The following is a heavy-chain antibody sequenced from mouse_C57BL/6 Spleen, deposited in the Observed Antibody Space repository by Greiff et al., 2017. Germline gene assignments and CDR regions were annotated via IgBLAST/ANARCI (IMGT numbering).Heavy chain of an antibody. V-gene: IGHV5-9-1*02. CDR3: TRDAGYGYDALYYAMDY. D-gene: IGHD2-2*01. J-gene: IGHJ4*01. CDR1: GFTFSSYA. Sequence: EVQGVESGEGLVKPGGSLKLSCAASGFTFSSYAMSWVRQTPEKRLEWVAYISSGGDYIYYADTVKGRFTISRDNARHTLYLQMSSLKSEDTAMYYCTRDAGYGYDALYYAMDYWGQGTSVTVSS. CDR2: ISSGGDYI.